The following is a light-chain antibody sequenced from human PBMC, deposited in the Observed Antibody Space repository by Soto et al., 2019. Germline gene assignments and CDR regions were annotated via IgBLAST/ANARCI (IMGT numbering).Light chain of an antibody. CDR1: QGISSY. Sequence: AIRMTKSPSSFSASTGDRVTITGRARQGISSYLAWYQQKPGKAPKLLIYAASTLQSGVPSRFSGSGSGTDFTLTMSCLQSEDFATYYCQQYYSYPRTFGPGTKVDIK. V-gene: IGKV1-8*01. CDR2: AAS. CDR3: QQYYSYPRT. J-gene: IGKJ3*01.